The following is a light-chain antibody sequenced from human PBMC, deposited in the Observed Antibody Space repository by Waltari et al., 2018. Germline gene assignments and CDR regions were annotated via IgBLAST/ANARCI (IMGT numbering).Light chain of an antibody. Sequence: QLVLTQSPSASASLGASVKLTCTLSSGPSRNLIAWLQQQPEKGPRYLMKVNSDGSHSKGDEIPDRFSGSSSGAERYLTISSVQSEDEADYYCQTGGHGTWVFGGGTTLTVL. CDR3: QTGGHGTWV. CDR2: VNSDGSH. CDR1: SGPSRNL. V-gene: IGLV4-69*01. J-gene: IGLJ3*02.